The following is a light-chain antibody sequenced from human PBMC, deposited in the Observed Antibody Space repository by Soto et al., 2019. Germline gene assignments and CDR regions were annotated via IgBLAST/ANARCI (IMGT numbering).Light chain of an antibody. CDR3: QQDSIFSLT. Sequence: DIQMTQSPSTVSASVGDRVTITCRASQSISSWLAWYHQKPGKAPKLLIHMASGLESGVPSRFSAIGSGTEYTLAISILQPDDFATYYCQQDSIFSLTFGGGTKVEIK. CDR1: QSISSW. J-gene: IGKJ4*01. CDR2: MAS. V-gene: IGKV1-5*03.